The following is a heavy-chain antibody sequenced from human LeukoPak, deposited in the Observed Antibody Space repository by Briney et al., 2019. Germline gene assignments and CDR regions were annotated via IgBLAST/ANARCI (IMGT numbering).Heavy chain of an antibody. CDR1: GVSIRNYY. V-gene: IGHV4-59*01. CDR3: ARGVALADYYFDY. J-gene: IGHJ4*02. CDR2: IYDSGST. Sequence: SETLSLTCTVSGVSIRNYYWSWLRQPPGKGLEWIGYIYDSGSTNYNPSLKSRVTISVDTSKNLFSLKLSSVTAADTAVYYCARGVALADYYFDYWGQGTLVTVSS. D-gene: IGHD6-19*01.